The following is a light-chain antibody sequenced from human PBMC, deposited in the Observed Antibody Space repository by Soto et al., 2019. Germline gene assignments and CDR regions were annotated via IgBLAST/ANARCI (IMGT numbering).Light chain of an antibody. V-gene: IGKV3-20*01. CDR2: GAS. Sequence: EIVLTQSPGTLSLSPGERATLSCMASQSVSSSYLAWYQQKPGQAPRLLIYGASSRATCIPDRFSGSGSGTDFTLTISRLEPEDFAVYYCQQYGSPPWTFGQGTKVDIK. J-gene: IGKJ1*01. CDR3: QQYGSPPWT. CDR1: QSVSSSY.